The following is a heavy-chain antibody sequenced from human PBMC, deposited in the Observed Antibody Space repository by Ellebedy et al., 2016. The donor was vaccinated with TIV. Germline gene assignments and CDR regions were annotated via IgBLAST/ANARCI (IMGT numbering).Heavy chain of an antibody. CDR2: IYYSGST. Sequence: GSLRLXXTVSGGSISSSSYFWGWIRQPPGKGLAWIGIIYYSGSTYYNPSLNSRVSISVDRAKNQFSLNLNSVTASDTAVYYCARPLRSTVTTSIYFDYWGQGTLVTVSS. CDR3: ARPLRSTVTTSIYFDY. CDR1: GGSISSSSYF. D-gene: IGHD4-17*01. V-gene: IGHV4-39*01. J-gene: IGHJ4*02.